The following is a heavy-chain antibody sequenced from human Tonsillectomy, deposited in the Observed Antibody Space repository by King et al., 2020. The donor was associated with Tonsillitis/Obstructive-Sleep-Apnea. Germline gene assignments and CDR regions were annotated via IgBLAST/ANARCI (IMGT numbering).Heavy chain of an antibody. Sequence: VQLVESGGGVVQPGRSLRLSCAASGFTFSRYGMHWVRQAPGKGPEWVAFIWHDGSNKYYADSVKGRFTISRDNSKNTLYLQMNSLRAEDTAVYYCARVGVGATWGQGTLVTVSS. CDR3: ARVGVGAT. V-gene: IGHV3-33*01. CDR1: GFTFSRYG. CDR2: IWHDGSNK. J-gene: IGHJ4*02. D-gene: IGHD1-26*01.